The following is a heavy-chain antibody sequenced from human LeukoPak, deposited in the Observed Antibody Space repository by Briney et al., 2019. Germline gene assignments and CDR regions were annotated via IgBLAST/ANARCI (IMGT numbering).Heavy chain of an antibody. J-gene: IGHJ3*02. Sequence: PGGSLRLSCAASGFTFSSYGMNWVGQAPGKGLEWVSSISGNSNYRYYADSVRGRFTISRDNAKNSLYLQMNSLRAEDTAVYYCAKDRRRDGYNVDAFDIWGQGTMVTVS. CDR1: GFTFSSYG. CDR3: AKDRRRDGYNVDAFDI. CDR2: ISGNSNYR. D-gene: IGHD5-24*01. V-gene: IGHV3-21*01.